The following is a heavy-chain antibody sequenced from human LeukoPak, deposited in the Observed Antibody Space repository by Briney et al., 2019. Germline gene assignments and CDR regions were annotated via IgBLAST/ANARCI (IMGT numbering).Heavy chain of an antibody. CDR3: ARGGTLGIFGVVLRMDV. D-gene: IGHD3-3*01. V-gene: IGHV3-20*04. CDR1: GFTFDDYG. CDR2: INWNGGST. J-gene: IGHJ6*04. Sequence: PGGSLRLSCAASGFTFDDYGMSWVRQAPGKGLESVSSINWNGGSTGYADSVKGRFTISRDNAKNSLYLQMNSLRAEDTALHYCARGGTLGIFGVVLRMDVWGKGTTVTVSS.